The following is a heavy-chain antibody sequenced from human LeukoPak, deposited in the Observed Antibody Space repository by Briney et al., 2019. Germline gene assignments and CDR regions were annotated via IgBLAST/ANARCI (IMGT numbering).Heavy chain of an antibody. Sequence: GESLKISCKGSGYSFTSYWIAWVRQMPGKGLEWMGIIYPGDSDTRYSPSFQGQVTISADKSISTAYLQWSSLKASDTAMYYCARRGFAIAAAGRGYFDYWGQGTLVTVSS. J-gene: IGHJ4*02. CDR3: ARRGFAIAAAGRGYFDY. CDR2: IYPGDSDT. CDR1: GYSFTSYW. V-gene: IGHV5-51*01. D-gene: IGHD6-13*01.